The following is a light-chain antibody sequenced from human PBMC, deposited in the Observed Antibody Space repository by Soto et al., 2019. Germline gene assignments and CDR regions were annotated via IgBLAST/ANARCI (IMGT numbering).Light chain of an antibody. Sequence: EIVLRQSPGTLSLSPGERATLSCRASQSVSSSYLAWYQQKPGQAPRLLIYGASSRATGIPDRSSGSGSGTDFTLTISRLEPEDFAVYYCQQYGSSRTFGQGTKVDIK. J-gene: IGKJ1*01. CDR2: GAS. CDR1: QSVSSSY. CDR3: QQYGSSRT. V-gene: IGKV3-20*01.